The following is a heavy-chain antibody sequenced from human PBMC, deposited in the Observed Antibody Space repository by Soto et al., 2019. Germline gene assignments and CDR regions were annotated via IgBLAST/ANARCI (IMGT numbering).Heavy chain of an antibody. CDR1: GDSVRSSGYY. CDR3: AREIGYYGSGSYVLDY. J-gene: IGHJ4*02. D-gene: IGHD3-10*01. V-gene: IGHV4-31*03. Sequence: SETLSLTCTVSGDSVRSSGYYWSWVRQHPGRGLEWIGYIYYSGSTYYNPSLESRVTISLDSSNNQFSLKLTSVTAADTAVYYCAREIGYYGSGSYVLDYWGPGMLGTVSS. CDR2: IYYSGST.